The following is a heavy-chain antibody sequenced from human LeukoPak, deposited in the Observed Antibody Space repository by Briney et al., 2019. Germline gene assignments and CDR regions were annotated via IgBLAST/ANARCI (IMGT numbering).Heavy chain of an antibody. J-gene: IGHJ3*02. CDR1: GYSISSGYY. Sequence: SETLSLTCSVSGYSISSGYYWGWIRQPPGKGLEWIGSVFHSGITYYKPSLKSRVTILVDTSKNQFSLKLTSVTAADTAVYYCARADTAMVTNAFDIWGQGTMVTVSS. D-gene: IGHD5-18*01. CDR3: ARADTAMVTNAFDI. V-gene: IGHV4-38-2*02. CDR2: VFHSGIT.